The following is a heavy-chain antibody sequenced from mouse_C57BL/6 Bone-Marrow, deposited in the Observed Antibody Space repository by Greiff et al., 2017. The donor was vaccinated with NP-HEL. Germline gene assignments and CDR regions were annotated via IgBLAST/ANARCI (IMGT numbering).Heavy chain of an antibody. CDR3: ARVLWLRREFAY. CDR2: IHPNSGST. CDR1: GYTFTSYW. Sequence: QVQLKQPGAELVKPGASVKLSCKASGYTFTSYWMHWVKQRPGQGLEWIGMIHPNSGSTNYNEKFKSKATLTVDKSSSTAYRQLSSLTSEDSAVYYCARVLWLRREFAYWGQGTLVTVSA. J-gene: IGHJ3*01. V-gene: IGHV1-64*01. D-gene: IGHD2-2*01.